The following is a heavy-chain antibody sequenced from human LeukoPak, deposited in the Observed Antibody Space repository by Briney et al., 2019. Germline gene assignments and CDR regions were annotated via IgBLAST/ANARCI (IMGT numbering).Heavy chain of an antibody. CDR2: IIPIFGTA. D-gene: IGHD3-3*01. V-gene: IGHV1-69*01. J-gene: IGHJ6*03. Sequence: ASVKVSCKASGGTFSSYAISWVRQAPGQGLEWMGGIIPIFGTANYAQKFQGRVTITAGESTSTAYMELSSLRSEDTAVYYCARSNNYDFWSGHYFRFHGYMDVWGKGTTVTVSS. CDR3: ARSNNYDFWSGHYFRFHGYMDV. CDR1: GGTFSSYA.